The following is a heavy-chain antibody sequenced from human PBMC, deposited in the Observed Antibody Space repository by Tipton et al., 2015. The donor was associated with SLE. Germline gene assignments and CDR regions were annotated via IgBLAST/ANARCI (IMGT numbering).Heavy chain of an antibody. V-gene: IGHV4-59*08. CDR1: GGSFSLYY. J-gene: IGHJ6*02. Sequence: GLVKPSETLSLICTVSGGSFSLYYWNWIRQSPGKALEWIGEINESGRANYNPSLKSRVTISVDMAKNQFSLKLTSVTAADSALYYCARGMLTWRGAVLGVDVWGQGTTVNVSS. D-gene: IGHD2-8*01. CDR2: INESGRA. CDR3: ARGMLTWRGAVLGVDV.